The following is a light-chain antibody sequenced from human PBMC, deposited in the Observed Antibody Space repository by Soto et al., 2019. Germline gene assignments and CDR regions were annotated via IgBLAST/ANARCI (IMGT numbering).Light chain of an antibody. CDR2: SNN. J-gene: IGLJ2*01. CDR3: AAWDDSRAV. CDR1: SSNIGSNT. Sequence: QSVLTQPPSASGTPGQRVTISCSGSSSNIGSNTVNWYQQLPGTAPKLLIYSNNQRPSGVPDRFSGSKSGTSASLAISGLQSEDEADYYCAAWDDSRAVFGGGTKVTVL. V-gene: IGLV1-44*01.